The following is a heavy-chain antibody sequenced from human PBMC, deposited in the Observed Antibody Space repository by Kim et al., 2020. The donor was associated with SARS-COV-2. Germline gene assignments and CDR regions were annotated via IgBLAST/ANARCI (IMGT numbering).Heavy chain of an antibody. CDR3: ASSYDILTGYYPGGDAFDI. J-gene: IGHJ3*02. V-gene: IGHV3-11*06. Sequence: KGRFTISRDNAKNSLYLQMNSLRAEDTAVYYCASSYDILTGYYPGGDAFDIWGQGTMVTVSS. D-gene: IGHD3-9*01.